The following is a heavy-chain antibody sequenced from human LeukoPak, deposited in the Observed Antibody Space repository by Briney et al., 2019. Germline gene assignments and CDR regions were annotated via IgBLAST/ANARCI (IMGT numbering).Heavy chain of an antibody. D-gene: IGHD3-10*01. Sequence: SETLPLTCAVYGGSFSGYYWSWIRQPPGKGLEWIGEINHSGSTNYNPSLKSRVTISVDTSKHQFSLKLSSVTAADTAVYYCARTYGSGSQRGYFQHWGQGTLVTVSS. CDR3: ARTYGSGSQRGYFQH. CDR1: GGSFSGYY. CDR2: INHSGST. J-gene: IGHJ1*01. V-gene: IGHV4-34*01.